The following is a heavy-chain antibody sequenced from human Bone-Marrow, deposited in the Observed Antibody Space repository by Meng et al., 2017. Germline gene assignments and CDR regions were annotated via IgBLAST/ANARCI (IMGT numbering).Heavy chain of an antibody. Sequence: VQLVQSGVEVKKPGSSVKVSCKASGGTFSSYAISWVRQAPGQGLEWMGGIIPIFGTANYAQKFQGRVTMTRDTSISTAYMELSRLRSDDTAVYYCARVRWELPDYWGQGTLVTVSS. D-gene: IGHD1-26*01. CDR1: GGTFSSYA. CDR2: IIPIFGTA. J-gene: IGHJ4*02. CDR3: ARVRWELPDY. V-gene: IGHV1-69*06.